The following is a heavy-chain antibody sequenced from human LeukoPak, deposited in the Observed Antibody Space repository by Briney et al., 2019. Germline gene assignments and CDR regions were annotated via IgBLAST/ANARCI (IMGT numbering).Heavy chain of an antibody. CDR1: GYTFTSYG. V-gene: IGHV1-18*01. CDR3: ARDGDSSGYYPSDY. J-gene: IGHJ4*02. CDR2: ISDYNGNT. D-gene: IGHD3-22*01. Sequence: GASVKVSCKASGYTFTSYGISWVRQAPGQGLEWMGWISDYNGNTNYAQKLQGRVTMTTDTSTSTAYMELRSLRSDDTAVYYCARDGDSSGYYPSDYWGQGTLVTVSS.